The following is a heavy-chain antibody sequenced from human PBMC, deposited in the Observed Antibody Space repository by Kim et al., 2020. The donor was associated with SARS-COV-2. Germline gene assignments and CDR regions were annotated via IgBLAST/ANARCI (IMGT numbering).Heavy chain of an antibody. CDR2: INPSGGST. CDR3: ARGVLEGYDSSGYIDY. CDR1: GYTFTSYY. J-gene: IGHJ4*02. V-gene: IGHV1-46*01. Sequence: ASVKVSCKASGYTFTSYYMHWVRQAPGQGLEWMGIINPSGGSTSYAQKFQGRVTMTRDTSTSTVYMELSSLRSEDTAVYYCARGVLEGYDSSGYIDYWGQGTLVTVSS. D-gene: IGHD3-22*01.